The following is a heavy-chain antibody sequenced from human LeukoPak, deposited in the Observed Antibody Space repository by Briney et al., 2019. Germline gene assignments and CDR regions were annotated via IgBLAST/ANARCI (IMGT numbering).Heavy chain of an antibody. J-gene: IGHJ4*02. CDR2: IYYSGST. Sequence: PSETLSLTCTVSGGSISSYYWSWIRQPPGKGLEWIGYIYYSGSTNYNPSLKSRVTISVDTSKNQFSLKLSSVTAADTAVYYCASFGDSSGSYSYFDHWGQGPLVPVSS. D-gene: IGHD6-19*01. CDR3: ASFGDSSGSYSYFDH. CDR1: GGSISSYY. V-gene: IGHV4-59*01.